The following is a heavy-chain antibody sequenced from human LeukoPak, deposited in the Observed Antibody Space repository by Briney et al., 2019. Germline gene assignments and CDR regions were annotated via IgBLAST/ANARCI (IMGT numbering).Heavy chain of an antibody. J-gene: IGHJ4*02. Sequence: GGSLRLSCAASGFTFSSYGMHWVRQAPGKGLEWVAFIRYDGSNKYYADSVKGRFTISRDNSKNTLYLQMNSLRAEDTAVYYCTRDRSRAEDDWGQGTLVTVSS. CDR2: IRYDGSNK. CDR1: GFTFSSYG. V-gene: IGHV3-30*02. CDR3: TRDRSRAEDD. D-gene: IGHD1-14*01.